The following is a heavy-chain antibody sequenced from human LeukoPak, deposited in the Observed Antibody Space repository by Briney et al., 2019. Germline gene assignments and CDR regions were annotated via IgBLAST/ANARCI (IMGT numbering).Heavy chain of an antibody. V-gene: IGHV3-48*01. D-gene: IGHD6-13*01. CDR1: GFTFSSYS. Sequence: GGSLRLSCAASGFTFSSYSMNWVRQAPGKGLEWVSYISSSSSTIYYADSVKGRFTISRDNSKNTLYLQMNSLRAEDTAVYYCARDARNPIAAASTFFDYWGQGTLVTVSS. CDR2: ISSSSSTI. J-gene: IGHJ4*02. CDR3: ARDARNPIAAASTFFDY.